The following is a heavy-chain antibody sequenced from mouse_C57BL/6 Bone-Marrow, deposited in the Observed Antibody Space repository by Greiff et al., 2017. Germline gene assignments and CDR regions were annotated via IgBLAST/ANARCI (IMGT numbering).Heavy chain of an antibody. CDR3: ARKLRFFYYAMDY. J-gene: IGHJ4*01. D-gene: IGHD1-1*01. V-gene: IGHV1-59*01. CDR2: IDPSDSYT. CDR1: GYTFTSYW. Sequence: VQLQQPGAELVRPGTSVKLSCKASGYTFTSYWMHWVKQRPGQGLEWIGVIDPSDSYTNYNQKFKGKATLTVDTSSSTAYMQLSSLTSEDSAVYYCARKLRFFYYAMDYWGQGTSVTVSS.